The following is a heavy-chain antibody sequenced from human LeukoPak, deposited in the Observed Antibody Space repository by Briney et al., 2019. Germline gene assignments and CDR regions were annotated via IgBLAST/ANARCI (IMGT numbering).Heavy chain of an antibody. CDR1: GGSISSYY. D-gene: IGHD6-6*01. CDR2: IYTSGST. Sequence: SETLSLTCSVSGGSISSYYWSWIRQPAGRGPEWIGRIYTSGSTNYNPSLKSRVTMSVDTSKNQFSLKLSSVTAADTAVYYCARAYSSSSGIDYWGQGTLVTVSS. J-gene: IGHJ4*02. V-gene: IGHV4-4*07. CDR3: ARAYSSSSGIDY.